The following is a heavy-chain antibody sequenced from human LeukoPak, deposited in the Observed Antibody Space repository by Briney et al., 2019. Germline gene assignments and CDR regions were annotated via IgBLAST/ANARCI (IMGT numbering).Heavy chain of an antibody. CDR3: ARDHKDYYYYYGMDV. CDR1: GFTFSSYS. J-gene: IGHJ6*02. Sequence: GGSLRLSCAASGFTFSSYSMNWVRQAPGKGLEWVSSISSSSSYIYYADSVKGRFTISRDNAKNSLYLQMNSLRAEDTAVYYCARDHKDYYYYYGMDVWGQGTTVTVSS. CDR2: ISSSSSYI. V-gene: IGHV3-21*01.